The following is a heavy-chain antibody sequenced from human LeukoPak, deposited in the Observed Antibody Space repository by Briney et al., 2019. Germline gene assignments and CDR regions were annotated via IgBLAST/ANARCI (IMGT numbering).Heavy chain of an antibody. CDR2: ISYDGSNT. D-gene: IGHD3-22*01. CDR3: AKDMNYDSSGYPRGAFDI. V-gene: IGHV3-30*18. J-gene: IGHJ3*02. Sequence: GGSLRLSCAASGFTFSSYGMHWVRQAPGKGLEWVAVISYDGSNTYHADSVKGRFTISRDNSKNTLYLQMNSLRAEDTAVYYCAKDMNYDSSGYPRGAFDIWGQGTMVTVSS. CDR1: GFTFSSYG.